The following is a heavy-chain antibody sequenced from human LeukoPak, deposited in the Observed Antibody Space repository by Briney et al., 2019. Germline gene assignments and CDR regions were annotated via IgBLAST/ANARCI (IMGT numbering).Heavy chain of an antibody. V-gene: IGHV3-21*04. D-gene: IGHD3-22*01. CDR1: GFTFSSYS. J-gene: IGHJ4*02. Sequence: GGSLRLSCAASGFTFSSYSMNWVRQAPGKGLEWVSSISSSSSYIYYADSVKGRFTISRDNAKNSLYLQMNSLRAEDTALYYCAKGNYDSSGYLDYWGQGTLVTVSS. CDR3: AKGNYDSSGYLDY. CDR2: ISSSSSYI.